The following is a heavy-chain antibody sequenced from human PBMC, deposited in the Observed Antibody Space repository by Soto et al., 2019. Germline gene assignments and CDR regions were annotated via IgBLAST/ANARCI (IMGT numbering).Heavy chain of an antibody. CDR1: GFSFVNYA. Sequence: GSLSVSFAASGFSFVNYAMNWVRQAPGKGLEWVSGLSGSGTSTYYADSVKGRFTISRDNSRDTLFLQINSLTADDTAVYYCAKATTNGGWFNPFDSWGQGALVTVSS. CDR2: LSGSGTST. D-gene: IGHD6-19*01. J-gene: IGHJ4*02. CDR3: AKATTNGGWFNPFDS. V-gene: IGHV3-23*01.